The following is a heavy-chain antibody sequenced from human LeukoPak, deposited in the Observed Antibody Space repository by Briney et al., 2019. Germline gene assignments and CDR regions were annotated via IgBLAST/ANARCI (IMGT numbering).Heavy chain of an antibody. CDR3: ARQDYFDY. J-gene: IGHJ4*02. V-gene: IGHV4-39*01. CDR1: GGSISSTTYY. CDR2: IYNSGST. Sequence: SGTLSLTCTVSGGSISSTTYYWGWIRQPPGKGLEWIGSIYNSGSTYYNPSLRSRATISVDTSKNQFSLKLSSVTAADAAVYYCARQDYFDYWGQGTLVTVSS.